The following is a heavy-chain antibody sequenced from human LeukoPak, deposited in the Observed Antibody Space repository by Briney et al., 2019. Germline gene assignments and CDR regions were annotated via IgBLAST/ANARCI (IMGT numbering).Heavy chain of an antibody. CDR2: INHSGST. V-gene: IGHV4-34*01. Sequence: PSETLSLTCAVYGGSFSGYYWSWIRQPPGKGLEWIGEINHSGSTNYNPSLESRVTISVDTSKNQFSLKLSSVTAADTAVYYCARVSGSVVVVAATWFDPWGQGTLVTVSS. D-gene: IGHD2-15*01. CDR1: GGSFSGYY. CDR3: ARVSGSVVVVAATWFDP. J-gene: IGHJ5*02.